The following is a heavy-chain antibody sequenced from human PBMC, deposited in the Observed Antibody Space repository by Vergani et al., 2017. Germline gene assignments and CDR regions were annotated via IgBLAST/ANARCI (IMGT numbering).Heavy chain of an antibody. D-gene: IGHD3-9*01. Sequence: QVQLVQSGAEVKKPGSSVKVSCKASGGTFSSYAISWVRQAPGQGLEWMGRIIPIFGTANYAQKFQGRVTITADESTSTAYMELRSLRSDDTAVYYCARQTYYDILTGYFIYYYGMDVWGQGTTVTVSS. CDR1: GGTFSSYA. J-gene: IGHJ6*02. V-gene: IGHV1-69*13. CDR2: IIPIFGTA. CDR3: ARQTYYDILTGYFIYYYGMDV.